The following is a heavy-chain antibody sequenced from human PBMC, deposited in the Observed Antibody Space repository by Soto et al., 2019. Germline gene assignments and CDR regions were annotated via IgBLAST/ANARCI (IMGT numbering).Heavy chain of an antibody. D-gene: IGHD3-22*01. CDR2: ISYDGSNK. J-gene: IGHJ4*02. V-gene: IGHV3-30-3*01. CDR3: ARDLGGVGRIIYYYDSSGFDY. Sequence: GGSLRLSCAASGFTFSSYAMHWVRQAPGKGLEWVAVISYDGSNKYYADSVKGRFTISRDNSKNTLYLQMNSLRAEDTAVYYCARDLGGVGRIIYYYDSSGFDYWGQGTLVTVSS. CDR1: GFTFSSYA.